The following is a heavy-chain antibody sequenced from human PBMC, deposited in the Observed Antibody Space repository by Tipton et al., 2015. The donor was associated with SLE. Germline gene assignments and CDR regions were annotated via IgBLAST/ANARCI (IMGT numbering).Heavy chain of an antibody. CDR3: ARGFCTGDVCFGRGYFDY. CDR2: IYYSGGT. V-gene: IGHV4-59*01. Sequence: TLSLTCTVSGASINSYYWSWIRQSPGKGLEWIGYIYYSGGTKYNPSLKSRLTISVDTPKNEFSLKLSSVTAADTAVYYCARGFCTGDVCFGRGYFDYWGQGILVTVSS. J-gene: IGHJ4*02. CDR1: GASINSYY. D-gene: IGHD2-8*02.